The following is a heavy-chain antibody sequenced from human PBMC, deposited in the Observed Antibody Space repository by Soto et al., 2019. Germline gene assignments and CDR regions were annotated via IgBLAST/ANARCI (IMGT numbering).Heavy chain of an antibody. CDR1: GGSISSGGYY. V-gene: IGHV4-31*03. Sequence: QVQLQESGPGLVKPSQTLSLTCTVSGGSISSGGYYWSWIRQHPGKGLEWIGYIYYSGSPYYNPSLKSRVTISVDTSKNQFSLKLSSVTAADTAVYYCARGGGIAARRNLFDPWCQGTLVTVSS. J-gene: IGHJ5*02. CDR3: ARGGGIAARRNLFDP. D-gene: IGHD6-6*01. CDR2: IYYSGSP.